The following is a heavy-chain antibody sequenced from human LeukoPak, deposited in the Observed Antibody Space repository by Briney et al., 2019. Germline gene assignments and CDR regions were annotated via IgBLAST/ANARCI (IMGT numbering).Heavy chain of an antibody. D-gene: IGHD2-15*01. V-gene: IGHV4-59*02. CDR3: ARDGRSDFDY. CDR1: GGSVSGYY. CDR2: VYYTGST. J-gene: IGHJ4*02. Sequence: PSETLSLTCTVSGGSVSGYYWSWIRQPPGKGLEWIGYVYYTGSTNYNPSLKSRVTMSIDTSKNQFSLRLSSVTAADTAVYYCARDGRSDFDYWGQGTLVTVSS.